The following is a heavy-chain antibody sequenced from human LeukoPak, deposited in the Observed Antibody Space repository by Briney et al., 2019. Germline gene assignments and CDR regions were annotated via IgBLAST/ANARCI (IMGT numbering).Heavy chain of an antibody. V-gene: IGHV3-15*01. CDR2: IKSKTDGGTT. CDR1: GFTFSNAW. J-gene: IGHJ4*02. Sequence: GGSLRLSCAASGFTFSNAWMSWVRQAPGKGLEWVGRIKSKTDGGTTDYAAPVKGRFTISRDDSKNTLYLQMNSLKTEDTAVYSCTTDHPDSSGWYFSFDSWGQGTLVTVSS. D-gene: IGHD6-19*01. CDR3: TTDHPDSSGWYFSFDS.